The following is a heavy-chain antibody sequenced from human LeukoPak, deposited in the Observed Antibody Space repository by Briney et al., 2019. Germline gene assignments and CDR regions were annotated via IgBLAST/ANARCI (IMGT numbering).Heavy chain of an antibody. V-gene: IGHV4-59*12. J-gene: IGHJ5*02. D-gene: IGHD4-17*01. CDR2: IYYSGST. Sequence: PSETLSLTCTVSGGSISSYYWSWIRQTPGKGLEWIGSIYYSGSTYYNPSLKSRVTISVDTSKNQFSLKLSSVTAADTAVYYCARDKPGTDGDYRPFEPWGQGTLVTVSS. CDR3: ARDKPGTDGDYRPFEP. CDR1: GGSISSYY.